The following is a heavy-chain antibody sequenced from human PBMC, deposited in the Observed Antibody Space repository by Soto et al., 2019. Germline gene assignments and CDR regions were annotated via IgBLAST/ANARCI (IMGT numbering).Heavy chain of an antibody. CDR1: GFTVNEYY. Sequence: GALRLSCAASGFTVNEYYMSWIRQAPGKGLEWISYSSNSGTFARYADSVKGRFSISRDNAKNSLYLQINSLRGDDTAIYYCARSGDNYNLLDYWGQGTPVTVSS. D-gene: IGHD1-1*01. J-gene: IGHJ4*02. CDR2: SSNSGTFA. CDR3: ARSGDNYNLLDY. V-gene: IGHV3-11*06.